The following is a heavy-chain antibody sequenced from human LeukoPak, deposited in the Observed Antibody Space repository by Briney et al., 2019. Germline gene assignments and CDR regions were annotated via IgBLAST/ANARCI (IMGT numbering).Heavy chain of an antibody. CDR2: ISSSSSYI. D-gene: IGHD6-19*01. CDR3: ARDPTLSGSGWYTGDY. Sequence: GGSLRLSCAASGFTFSSYSMNWVRQAPGKGLEWVSSISSSSSYIYYADSVKGRFTISRDNAKNSLYLQMNSLRAEDTAVYYCARDPTLSGSGWYTGDYWGQGTLVTVSS. J-gene: IGHJ4*02. V-gene: IGHV3-21*01. CDR1: GFTFSSYS.